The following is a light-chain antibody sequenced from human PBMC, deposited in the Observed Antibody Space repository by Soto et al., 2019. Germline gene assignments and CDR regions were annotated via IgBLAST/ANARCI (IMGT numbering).Light chain of an antibody. CDR1: QGVRSN. V-gene: IGKV3D-15*01. Sequence: EIVLTQAPGTLSLSPGERATLSCRASQGVRSNLAWYQQKPGQPPRLLIYDASTRATGIPARFSGSQSGTEFTLTISSLLSEDFAVYFCQQYNNWPLTFGGGTKVDIK. CDR2: DAS. J-gene: IGKJ4*01. CDR3: QQYNNWPLT.